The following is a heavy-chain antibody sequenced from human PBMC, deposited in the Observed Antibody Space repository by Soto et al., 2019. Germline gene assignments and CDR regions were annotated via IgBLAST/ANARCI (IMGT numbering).Heavy chain of an antibody. CDR3: ARGMAVAGHYFDS. D-gene: IGHD6-19*01. Sequence: QVQLQQWGAGLLKPSETLSLTCAVYGGSFSGYYWSWIRQPPGKGLEWIGGINHSGSTNYNPSLKSRVPISVDTSKNQFSLKLSSVTAADTAVYYCARGMAVAGHYFDSWGRGTPVTVSS. V-gene: IGHV4-34*01. J-gene: IGHJ4*01. CDR2: INHSGST. CDR1: GGSFSGYY.